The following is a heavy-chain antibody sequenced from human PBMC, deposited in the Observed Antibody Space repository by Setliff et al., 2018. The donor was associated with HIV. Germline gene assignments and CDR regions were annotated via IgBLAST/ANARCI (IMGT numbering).Heavy chain of an antibody. Sequence: PSETLSLTCTVSGASIATDTYYWAWIRQPPGKGLEWIGSIYHRGSTHHNPSLKSRVTFSVDTSKNQFSLKLSSVTAADTAVYYCAGSFGNGNSRLGNWGQGTLVTVSS. CDR1: GASIATDTYY. CDR2: IYHRGST. D-gene: IGHD2-8*01. CDR3: AGSFGNGNSRLGN. V-gene: IGHV4-39*01. J-gene: IGHJ4*02.